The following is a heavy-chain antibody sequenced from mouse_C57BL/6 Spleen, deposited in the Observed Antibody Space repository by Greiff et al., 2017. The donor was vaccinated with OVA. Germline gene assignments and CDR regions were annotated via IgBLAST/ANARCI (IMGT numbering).Heavy chain of an antibody. Sequence: EVKLMESGGGLVQPGGSMKLSCVASGFTFSNYWMNWVRQSPEKGLEWVAQIRLKSDNYATHYEESVKGRFTITRDDSKSSVYLQMNNVRAEDTVIYYCLRYYYGMDYWGQGTSVTVSS. CDR1: GFTFSNYW. D-gene: IGHD2-12*01. CDR2: IRLKSDNYAT. J-gene: IGHJ4*01. V-gene: IGHV6-3*01. CDR3: LRYYYGMDY.